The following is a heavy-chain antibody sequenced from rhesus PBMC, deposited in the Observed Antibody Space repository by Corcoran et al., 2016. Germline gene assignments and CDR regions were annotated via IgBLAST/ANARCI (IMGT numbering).Heavy chain of an antibody. Sequence: QLQLQESGPGLVKPSETLSVTCAVSGGSISSSYWSWIRQAPGKGLGWIGDIVGRGSATTDNPSLKMRVPRCVDTSKDQRSLERSSVTAADTAVYYCASYGSNPFDYWGQGVLVTVSS. CDR2: IVGRGSAT. D-gene: IGHD4-29*01. CDR3: ASYGSNPFDY. J-gene: IGHJ4*01. V-gene: IGHV4-169*02. CDR1: GGSISSSY.